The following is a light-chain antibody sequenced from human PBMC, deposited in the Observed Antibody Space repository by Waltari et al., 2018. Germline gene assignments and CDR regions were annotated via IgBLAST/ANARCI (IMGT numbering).Light chain of an antibody. CDR2: WAS. Sequence: EIVMTQSPASLAVSLGETATITCKYSQSILYTSNNKNYLAWYQQKPGQPPRLLIYWASSRDSGVPDRFSGSGSGTDFTLTISSLQAEDVAVYYCQQYFDNPRTFGQGTRLEIK. CDR3: QQYFDNPRT. J-gene: IGKJ2*01. V-gene: IGKV4-1*01. CDR1: QSILYTSNNKNY.